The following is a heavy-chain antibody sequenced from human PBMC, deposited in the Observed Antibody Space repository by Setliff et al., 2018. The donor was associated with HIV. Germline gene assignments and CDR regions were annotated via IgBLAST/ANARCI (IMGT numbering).Heavy chain of an antibody. V-gene: IGHV3-11*01. D-gene: IGHD2-21*01. Sequence: KTGGSLRLSCAASGFTFNDYYMSWIRQAPGRGLEWVSYVSSSADTTFYADSVKGRFTISRDNSKESLYLQMDRLTTADTGLYYCAKLLGNGGNSDPFDIWGQGTSVPVSS. CDR2: VSSSADTT. CDR1: GFTFNDYY. CDR3: AKLLGNGGNSDPFDI. J-gene: IGHJ3*02.